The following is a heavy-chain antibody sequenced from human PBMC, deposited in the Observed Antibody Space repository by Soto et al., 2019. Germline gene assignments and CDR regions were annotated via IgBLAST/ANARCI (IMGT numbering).Heavy chain of an antibody. J-gene: IGHJ4*02. Sequence: GGSLRLSCAASGFTFSSYAMGWVRQAPGKGPEWVSAISGSGGSTYYADSVKGRFTIARYNSKNTLYLQMNSLRADDTAIYYCAKYFNTGTSSTYDSWGQGTLVTVSS. CDR1: GFTFSSYA. CDR2: ISGSGGST. CDR3: AKYFNTGTSSTYDS. D-gene: IGHD1-7*01. V-gene: IGHV3-23*01.